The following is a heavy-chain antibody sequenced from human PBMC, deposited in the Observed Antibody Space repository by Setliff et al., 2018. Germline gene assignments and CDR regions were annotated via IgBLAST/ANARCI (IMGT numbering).Heavy chain of an antibody. CDR1: GDPMSSRRYY. D-gene: IGHD3-16*02. CDR3: ARGGTYRYFDY. Sequence: SETLSLTCTVSGDPMSSRRYYWNWIRQPAGKELEWIGQIYTSWSTNYNPSLKSRVTMSVDTSKNQFSLKLSSVTAADTAVYFCARGGTYRYFDYWGQGAQVTVSS. CDR2: IYTSWST. V-gene: IGHV4-61*09. J-gene: IGHJ4*02.